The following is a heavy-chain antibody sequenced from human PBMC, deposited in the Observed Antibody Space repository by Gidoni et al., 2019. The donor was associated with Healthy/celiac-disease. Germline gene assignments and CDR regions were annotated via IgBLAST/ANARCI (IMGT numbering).Heavy chain of an antibody. Sequence: QVQLVESGGGVVQPGRSLRLSGAASGFTFSLYGMHWGRQAPGKGLEWVAVISYDGSNKYYADSVKGRFTISRDNSKNTLYLQMNSLRAEDTAVYYCARIPGYCSSTSCYRAYNWFDPWGQGTLVTVSS. CDR3: ARIPGYCSSTSCYRAYNWFDP. D-gene: IGHD2-2*02. V-gene: IGHV3-30*03. CDR1: GFTFSLYG. J-gene: IGHJ5*02. CDR2: ISYDGSNK.